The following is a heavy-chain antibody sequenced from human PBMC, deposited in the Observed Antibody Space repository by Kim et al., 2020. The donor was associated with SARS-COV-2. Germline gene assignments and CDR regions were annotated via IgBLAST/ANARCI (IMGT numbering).Heavy chain of an antibody. CDR3: TRAYYDILTGYSTQGYYYGMDV. CDR2: IRSKAYGGTT. V-gene: IGHV3-49*03. D-gene: IGHD3-9*01. CDR1: GFTFGDYA. Sequence: GGSLRLSCTASGFTFGDYAMSWFRQAPGKGLEWVGFIRSKAYGGTTEYAASVKGRFTISRDDSKSIAYLQMNSLKTEDTAVYYCTRAYYDILTGYSTQGYYYGMDVWGQGTTVTVSS. J-gene: IGHJ6*02.